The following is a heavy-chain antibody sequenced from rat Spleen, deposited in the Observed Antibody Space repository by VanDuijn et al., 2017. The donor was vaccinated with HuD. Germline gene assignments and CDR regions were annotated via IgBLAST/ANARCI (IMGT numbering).Heavy chain of an antibody. CDR1: GFTFSNYY. D-gene: IGHD1-11*01. V-gene: IGHV5-25*01. J-gene: IGHJ2*01. Sequence: EVQLVESGGGLVQPGRSMKLSCAASGFTFSNYYMAWVRQAPTKGLEWVASISTGGGSTYYRDSVKGRFTVSRDSAKSTLYLQMDSLRSEDTATYYCARLFGGYSGGTYFDYWGQGVMVTVSS. CDR2: ISTGGGST. CDR3: ARLFGGYSGGTYFDY.